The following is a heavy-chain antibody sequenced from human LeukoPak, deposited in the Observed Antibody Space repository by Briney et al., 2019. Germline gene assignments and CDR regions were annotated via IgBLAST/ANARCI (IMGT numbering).Heavy chain of an antibody. CDR1: GYTFTSYD. D-gene: IGHD3-3*01. V-gene: IGHV1-8*03. Sequence: EASVKVSCKASGYTFTSYDINWERQATGQGLEWMGWMNPNSGNTGYAQKFQGRVTITRNTSISTAYMELSSLRSEDTAVYYCARGLRWSGYLELDVWGKGTTVTVSS. CDR3: ARGLRWSGYLELDV. J-gene: IGHJ6*04. CDR2: MNPNSGNT.